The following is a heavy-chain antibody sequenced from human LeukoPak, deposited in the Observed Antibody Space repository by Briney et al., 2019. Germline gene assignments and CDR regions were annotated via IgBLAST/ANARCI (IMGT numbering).Heavy chain of an antibody. CDR3: ASRSSIWSGYQDTLYYFDS. CDR2: IYYSGST. D-gene: IGHD3-3*01. J-gene: IGHJ4*02. CDR1: GGSISSYY. V-gene: IGHV4-59*01. Sequence: SETLSLTCTVSGGSISSYYWSWIRQPPGKRLEWIGHIYYSGSTNYNPSLKSRVTISVDTSKNHFSLKMSSVTAEDTAVYYCASRSSIWSGYQDTLYYFDSWGQGTLVTVSS.